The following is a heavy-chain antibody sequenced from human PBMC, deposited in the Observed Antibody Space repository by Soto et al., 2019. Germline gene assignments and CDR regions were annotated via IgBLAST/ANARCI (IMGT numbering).Heavy chain of an antibody. V-gene: IGHV1-18*01. Sequence: ASVKVSCKASGYTFKKYGIKWVRQAPGRGLEWVGWITTYNGNRYSAEKFQGRVTMTTDTSTSTTYMELKSLTSDDTGVYYCARDAQPKGVAADGASDYWGQGTLVTVSS. D-gene: IGHD6-19*01. CDR1: GYTFKKYG. J-gene: IGHJ4*02. CDR3: ARDAQPKGVAADGASDY. CDR2: ITTYNGNR.